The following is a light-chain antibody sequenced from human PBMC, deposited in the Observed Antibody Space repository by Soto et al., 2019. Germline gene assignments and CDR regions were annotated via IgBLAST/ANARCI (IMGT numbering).Light chain of an antibody. V-gene: IGKV3-11*01. Sequence: EIVLTQSPATLSLSPGERATLSCRASQSVSSYLAWYQQKPGQAPRLLIYDASNRATGIPARFSGSGYGTDFPHTIRSLEHEDFAVYYCQLRINWHPYTFGQGTKLEIK. J-gene: IGKJ2*01. CDR1: QSVSSY. CDR2: DAS. CDR3: QLRINWHPYT.